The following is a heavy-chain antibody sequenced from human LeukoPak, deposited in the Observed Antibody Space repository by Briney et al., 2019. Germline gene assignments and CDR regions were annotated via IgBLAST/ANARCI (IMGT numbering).Heavy chain of an antibody. V-gene: IGHV4-34*01. CDR2: INHSGST. CDR1: GGSFSGYY. D-gene: IGHD5-18*01. Sequence: PSETLSLTCAVYGGSFSGYYWSWIRRPPGKGLEWIGEINHSGSTNYNPSLKSRVTISVDTSKNQFSLKLSSVTAADTAVYYCASTEIVRGYSYGYRPYYFDYWGQGTLVTVSS. CDR3: ASTEIVRGYSYGYRPYYFDY. J-gene: IGHJ4*02.